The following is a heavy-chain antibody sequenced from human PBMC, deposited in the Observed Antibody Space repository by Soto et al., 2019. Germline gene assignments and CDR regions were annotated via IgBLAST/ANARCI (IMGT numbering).Heavy chain of an antibody. D-gene: IGHD2-8*02. V-gene: IGHV5-51*01. CDR3: ARGYCTATICDPWFDP. Sequence: GESLKISCKGSGYSFTSYWISWVRQMPGKGLEWMGIIYPGDSDTRYSPSFQGQVTISVDKSITTAYLQWSSLKASDTAMYYCARGYCTATICDPWFDPWGQGTLVTVSS. CDR2: IYPGDSDT. J-gene: IGHJ5*02. CDR1: GYSFTSYW.